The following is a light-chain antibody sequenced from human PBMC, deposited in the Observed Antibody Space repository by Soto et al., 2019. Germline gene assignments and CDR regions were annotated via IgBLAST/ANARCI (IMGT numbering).Light chain of an antibody. Sequence: QSVLAQPASVSGYPGQQITISSTATNSGVGGYNYVSWDQQHPGKAPKLLIHDVSNRPSAVSNRFSVCKSSNTASLTLSELQAEDEADYYSSSYTSSTPDVFGTGTKVTV. CDR2: DVS. CDR3: SSYTSSTPDV. V-gene: IGLV2-14*03. J-gene: IGLJ1*01. CDR1: NSGVGGYNY.